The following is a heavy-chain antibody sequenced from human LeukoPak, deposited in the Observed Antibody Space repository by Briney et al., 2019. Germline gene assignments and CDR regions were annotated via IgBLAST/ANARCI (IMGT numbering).Heavy chain of an antibody. CDR3: ARVYGSGSYYMASFFDY. CDR2: ISWNSGSI. J-gene: IGHJ4*02. D-gene: IGHD3-10*01. Sequence: PGRSLRLSCAASGFTFDDYAMHWVRQAPGKGLEWVSGISWNSGSIGYADSVKGRFTISRDNAKNSLYLQMNSLRAEDTAVYYCARVYGSGSYYMASFFDYWGQGTLVTVSS. CDR1: GFTFDDYA. V-gene: IGHV3-9*01.